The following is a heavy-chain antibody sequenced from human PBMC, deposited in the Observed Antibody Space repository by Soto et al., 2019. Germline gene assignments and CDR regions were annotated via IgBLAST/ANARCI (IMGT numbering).Heavy chain of an antibody. Sequence: QVQLQESGPGLVKPSQTLSLTCTVSGASVTSGGYYWSWIRQHPGKGPEWIGYIYHIGSPSYNPSLKSRVTISLDASKNQFSLKLSSVTAADTAVYYCARDRALDSSGHWFDTWGQGTLVTVSS. CDR3: ARDRALDSSGHWFDT. CDR2: IYHIGSP. CDR1: GASVTSGGYY. V-gene: IGHV4-31*03. D-gene: IGHD3-22*01. J-gene: IGHJ5*02.